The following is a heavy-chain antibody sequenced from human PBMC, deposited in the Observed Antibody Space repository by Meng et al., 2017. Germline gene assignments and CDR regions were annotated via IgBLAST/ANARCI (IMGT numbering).Heavy chain of an antibody. CDR2: IYWDDDK. V-gene: IGHV2-5*02. J-gene: IGHJ6*02. Sequence: GPTLVKPTQTLTLTCTFSGFSLSTSGVGVGWIRQPPGKALEWLALIYWDDDKRYSPSLKSRLTITKDTSKNQVVLTMTNMDPVDTATYYCAHGFNDFWSGYYYYYYGMDVWGQGTTVTVSS. CDR3: AHGFNDFWSGYYYYYYGMDV. CDR1: GFSLSTSGVG. D-gene: IGHD3-3*01.